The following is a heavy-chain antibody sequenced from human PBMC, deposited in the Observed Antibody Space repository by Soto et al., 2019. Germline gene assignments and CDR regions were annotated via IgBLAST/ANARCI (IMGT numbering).Heavy chain of an antibody. J-gene: IGHJ4*02. D-gene: IGHD3-10*01. CDR1: GFTVNNNY. CDR3: ARAFGDRIYYFDY. CDR2: IYASGLT. V-gene: IGHV3-53*02. Sequence: EVQLVETGGGLIQPGGSLRLSCATSGFTVNNNYMSWVRQAPGKGLEWVSVIYASGLTYYADSVKGRFTISRDNSRNTLYLQMNSLRAEDTAGYYCARAFGDRIYYFDYWGQGTLVTVSS.